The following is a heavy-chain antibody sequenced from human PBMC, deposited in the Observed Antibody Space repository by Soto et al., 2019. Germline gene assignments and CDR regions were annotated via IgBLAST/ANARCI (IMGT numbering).Heavy chain of an antibody. J-gene: IGHJ5*02. V-gene: IGHV4-34*01. D-gene: IGHD3-10*01. Sequence: SETLSLTCSVYGGSFSGYSWTWIRQPPGRWLEWIGEINHSITTNYNPSLKSRVAISVDTPKNQFSLKLSSVTAADTAVYYCARRTPGASETYYNSWFDPWGQGTLVTVSS. CDR1: GGSFSGYS. CDR3: ARRTPGASETYYNSWFDP. CDR2: INHSITT.